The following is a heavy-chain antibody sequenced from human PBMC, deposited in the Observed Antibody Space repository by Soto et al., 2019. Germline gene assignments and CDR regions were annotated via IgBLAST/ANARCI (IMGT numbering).Heavy chain of an antibody. V-gene: IGHV4-59*01. Sequence: SETLSLTCTVPNASIFISYWGWIRRSPGKGLEWIGYIYCSGTNNYNPSLKSRVTMSVDTSRNQFSLRLTSVIAADTAVYFCARADPDASVGFWGQGTLVTVS. CDR2: IYCSGTN. CDR3: ARADPDASVGF. CDR1: NASIFISY. J-gene: IGHJ4*02. D-gene: IGHD3-16*01.